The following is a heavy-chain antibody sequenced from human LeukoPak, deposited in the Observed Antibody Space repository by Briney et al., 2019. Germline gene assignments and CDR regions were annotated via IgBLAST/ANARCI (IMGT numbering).Heavy chain of an antibody. CDR2: IYHSGST. CDR3: ARQAGTLAPIDY. J-gene: IGHJ4*02. V-gene: IGHV4-38-2*02. Sequence: PSQTLSLTCTVSGYSISSGYYWGWIRQPPGKGLEWIGSIYHSGSTYYNPSLKSRVTISVDTSKNQFSLKLSSVTAAGTAVYYCARQAGTLAPIDYWGQGTLVTVSS. CDR1: GYSISSGYY. D-gene: IGHD6-19*01.